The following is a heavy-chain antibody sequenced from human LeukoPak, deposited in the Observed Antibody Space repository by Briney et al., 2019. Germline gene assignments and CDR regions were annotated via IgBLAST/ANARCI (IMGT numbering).Heavy chain of an antibody. Sequence: APVKVSCKASGYTFTSYYMHWVRQAPGQGLEWMGIINPSGGSTSYAQKFQDRVTMTRDTSTSTVYMELSSLRSEDTAVYYCARERFTGSSWQLYYFDYWGQGTLVTVSS. CDR2: INPSGGST. CDR1: GYTFTSYY. CDR3: ARERFTGSSWQLYYFDY. V-gene: IGHV1-46*01. D-gene: IGHD6-13*01. J-gene: IGHJ4*02.